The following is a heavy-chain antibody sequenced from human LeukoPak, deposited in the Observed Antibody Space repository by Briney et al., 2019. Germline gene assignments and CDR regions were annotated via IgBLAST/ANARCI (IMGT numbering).Heavy chain of an antibody. D-gene: IGHD5-18*01. CDR2: INWNGGST. CDR3: ARANRYSYGHYFDY. CDR1: GFTLDDYG. J-gene: IGHJ4*02. Sequence: GGSLRLSCAASGFTLDDYGMSWVRQAPGKGLDWVSGINWNGGSTGYADSVKGRFTISRDNAKNSLYLQMNSLRAEDTALYYCARANRYSYGHYFDYWGQGTLVTVSS. V-gene: IGHV3-20*04.